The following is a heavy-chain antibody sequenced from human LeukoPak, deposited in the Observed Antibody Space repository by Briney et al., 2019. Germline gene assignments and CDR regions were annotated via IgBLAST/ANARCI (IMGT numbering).Heavy chain of an antibody. V-gene: IGHV3-7*01. D-gene: IGHD2-15*01. Sequence: GGSLRLSCAASGFTFSSYWMSWVRQAPGKGLEWVANIKQDGSEKYYVDSVKGRFTISRDNAKNSLYLQMNSLRAEDTAVYYCAKEGCSGGSCYTYYYYGMDVWGQGTTVTVSS. CDR1: GFTFSSYW. CDR2: IKQDGSEK. CDR3: AKEGCSGGSCYTYYYYGMDV. J-gene: IGHJ6*02.